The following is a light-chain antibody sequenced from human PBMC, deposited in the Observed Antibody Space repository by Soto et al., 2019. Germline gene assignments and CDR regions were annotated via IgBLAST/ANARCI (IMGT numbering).Light chain of an antibody. V-gene: IGKV3-20*01. CDR1: QSVGSL. J-gene: IGKJ5*01. Sequence: VLTHSPATLSLSPCETATLSCRASQSVGSLVAWYQQKPGQAPRLLIYRASTRATGIPDRFSGSGSGTDFTLTISRLEPEDFAVYYCQQYGSSPITFGQGTRLEI. CDR3: QQYGSSPIT. CDR2: RAS.